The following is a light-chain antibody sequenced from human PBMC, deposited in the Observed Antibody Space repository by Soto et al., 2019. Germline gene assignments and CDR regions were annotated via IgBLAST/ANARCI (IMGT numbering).Light chain of an antibody. CDR2: WAS. J-gene: IGKJ1*01. CDR3: QQYANTPRT. Sequence: DIVMTQSPDSLAVSLGERATINCKSSQSVLYSSNNKNYLAWYQQKPGQPPKLLIYWASTRESGVPDRFSGSGSGTDFTLTISSLQAEDVATYYCQQYANTPRTFGQGTKVDI. V-gene: IGKV4-1*01. CDR1: QSVLYSSNNKNY.